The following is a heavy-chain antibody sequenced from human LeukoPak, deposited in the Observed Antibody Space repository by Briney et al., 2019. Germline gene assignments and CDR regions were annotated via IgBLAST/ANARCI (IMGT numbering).Heavy chain of an antibody. CDR3: ARGRGVPHRGAWFDP. J-gene: IGHJ5*02. CDR1: GGSISSGGYS. V-gene: IGHV4-30-2*01. Sequence: SETLSLACAVSGGSISSGGYSWSWIGQPPGKGLEWIGYIYHSGSTYYNPSLKSRVTISVDRSKNQLSLKLSSVTAADTAVYYCARGRGVPHRGAWFDPCGQATLVTVSS. CDR2: IYHSGST. D-gene: IGHD3-10*01.